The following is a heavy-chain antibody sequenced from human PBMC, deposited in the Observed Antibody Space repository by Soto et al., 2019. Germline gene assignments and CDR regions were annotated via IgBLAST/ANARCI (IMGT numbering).Heavy chain of an antibody. CDR1: GGPISSGGYY. J-gene: IGHJ4*02. V-gene: IGHV4-31*03. D-gene: IGHD5-18*01. CDR2: IFYSGST. CDR3: ARDSSDTAVVNRFDY. Sequence: SSETLSLTCTVSGGPISSGGYYWSWIRQHPGKGLEWIGYIFYSGSTYYNPSLKSRVTISVDTSKNQFSLKLSSVTAADTAVYYCARDSSDTAVVNRFDYWGQGTLVTVS.